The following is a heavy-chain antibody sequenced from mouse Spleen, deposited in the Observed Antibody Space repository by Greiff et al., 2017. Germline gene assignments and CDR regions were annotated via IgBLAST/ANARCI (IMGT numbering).Heavy chain of an antibody. D-gene: IGHD1-1*01. V-gene: IGHV1-69*02. Sequence: VQLQQPGAELVKPGASVKLSCKASGYTFTSYWMHWVKQRPGQGLEWIGEIDPSDSYTNYNQKFKGKASITADTSSNTAYLQLSSLTSEDTAVYYCARGGDYGSFDYWGQGTTLTVSS. CDR2: IDPSDSYT. J-gene: IGHJ2*01. CDR1: GYTFTSYW. CDR3: ARGGDYGSFDY.